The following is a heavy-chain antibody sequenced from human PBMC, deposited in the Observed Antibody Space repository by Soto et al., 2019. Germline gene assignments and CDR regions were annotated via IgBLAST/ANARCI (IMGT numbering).Heavy chain of an antibody. CDR2: IYHSGST. D-gene: IGHD1-26*01. CDR1: GGSISSSNW. V-gene: IGHV4-4*02. Sequence: PSETLSLTCAVSGGSISSSNWWSWVRQPPGKGLEWIGEIYHSGSTNYNPSLKSRVTISVDKSKNQFSLKLSSVTAADTAVYYCAYSGSYSYWFDPWGQGTLVTVSS. CDR3: AYSGSYSYWFDP. J-gene: IGHJ5*02.